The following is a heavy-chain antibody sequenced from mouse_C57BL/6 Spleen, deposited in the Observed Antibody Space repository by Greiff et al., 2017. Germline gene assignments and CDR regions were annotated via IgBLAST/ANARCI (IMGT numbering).Heavy chain of an antibody. CDR1: GYTFTSYC. J-gene: IGHJ4*01. Sequence: VQLKQPGAELVMPGASVKLSCKASGYTFTSYCMHWVKQRPGQGLEWIGEIDPSDSYTNYTQKFKGKSTLTVDKSSSTAYMQLSSLTSEDSAVYYGARCGYSKYGDYWGQGTSVTVSS. CDR2: IDPSDSYT. D-gene: IGHD2-5*01. CDR3: ARCGYSKYGDY. V-gene: IGHV1-69*01.